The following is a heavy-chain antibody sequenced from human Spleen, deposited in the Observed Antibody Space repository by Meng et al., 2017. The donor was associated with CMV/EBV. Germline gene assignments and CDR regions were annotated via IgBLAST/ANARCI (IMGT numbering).Heavy chain of an antibody. CDR1: GGSISTRDYY. CDR3: ARVVRSSGTYYKTFDI. Sequence: SETLSLTCTVSGGSISTRDYYWSWIRQPPGKGLDWIGYIYYTGSPYYTPSLKSRLTISVDTSKNQFSLKLRSVTAADTAVYYCARVVRSSGTYYKTFDIWGQGNMVTVSS. D-gene: IGHD3-10*01. V-gene: IGHV4-30-4*08. CDR2: IYYTGSP. J-gene: IGHJ4*02.